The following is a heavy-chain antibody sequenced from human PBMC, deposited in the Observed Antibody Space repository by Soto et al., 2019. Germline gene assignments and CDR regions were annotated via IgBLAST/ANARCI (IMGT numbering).Heavy chain of an antibody. J-gene: IGHJ5*02. V-gene: IGHV1-69*01. CDR3: ARGPKPLTPAAIRTLTLRPVNWLGP. CDR2: IIPIFGTA. Sequence: QVQLVQSGAEVKKPGSSVKVSCKASGGTFSSYAISWVRQAPGQGLEWMGGIIPIFGTANYAQKFQGRVTITADDSTSTADMDRSSPRSEDTAVYYCARGPKPLTPAAIRTLTLRPVNWLGPWGQGPLVTVSS. D-gene: IGHD2-2*02. CDR1: GGTFSSYA.